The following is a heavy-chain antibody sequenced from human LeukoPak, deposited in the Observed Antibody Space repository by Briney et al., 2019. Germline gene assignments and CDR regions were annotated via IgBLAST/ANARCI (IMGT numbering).Heavy chain of an antibody. V-gene: IGHV1-46*01. CDR2: INPSGGST. J-gene: IGHJ3*02. CDR3: AYPVPVLGDAFDI. D-gene: IGHD3-3*02. CDR1: GYTFTNYY. Sequence: ASVKVSCKASGYTFTNYYMHWVRQAPGQGLEWMGIINPSGGSTSYAQKFQGRVTMTRDTSTSTVYMELSSLRSEDTAVYYCAYPVPVLGDAFDIWGQGTMVTVSS.